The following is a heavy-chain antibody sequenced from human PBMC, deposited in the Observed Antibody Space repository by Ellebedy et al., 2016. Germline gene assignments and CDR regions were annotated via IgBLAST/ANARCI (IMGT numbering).Heavy chain of an antibody. CDR3: AKSGGYCSSTSCSSYFDY. D-gene: IGHD2-2*01. Sequence: GESLKISXAASGFTFSSYGMHWVRQAPGKGLEWVAVIWYDGSNKYYADSVKGRFTISRDNSKNTLYLQMNSLRAEDTAVYYCAKSGGYCSSTSCSSYFDYWGQGTLVTVSS. CDR1: GFTFSSYG. CDR2: IWYDGSNK. V-gene: IGHV3-30*02. J-gene: IGHJ4*02.